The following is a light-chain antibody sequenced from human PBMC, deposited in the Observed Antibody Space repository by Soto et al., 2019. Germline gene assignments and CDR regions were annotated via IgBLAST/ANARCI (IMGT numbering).Light chain of an antibody. J-gene: IGKJ1*01. V-gene: IGKV1-39*01. CDR2: AAS. Sequence: DIQMAQSPSSLYASVGDRVSITCRASQSIDNCLNWFQQKPGKAPNLLIYAASSLESGVPSRFSGSGSGTAFTLTISSLLPGDFATYYCQQTYSTQWTFGQGTKVEIK. CDR1: QSIDNC. CDR3: QQTYSTQWT.